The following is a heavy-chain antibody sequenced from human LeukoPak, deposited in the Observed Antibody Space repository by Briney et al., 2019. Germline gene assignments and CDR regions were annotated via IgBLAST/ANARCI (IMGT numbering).Heavy chain of an antibody. Sequence: GASVTVSFKASGYTFTIYYMHWVRQAPGQGLEWMGLINPSGGSTSYAQKFQGRVAMTRDTSTSTVYMELSSLRSEDTAVYYCARDRTVIPAAMSGISYWGQGTLVTVSS. CDR3: ARDRTVIPAAMSGISY. J-gene: IGHJ4*02. CDR2: INPSGGST. CDR1: GYTFTIYY. D-gene: IGHD2-2*01. V-gene: IGHV1-46*01.